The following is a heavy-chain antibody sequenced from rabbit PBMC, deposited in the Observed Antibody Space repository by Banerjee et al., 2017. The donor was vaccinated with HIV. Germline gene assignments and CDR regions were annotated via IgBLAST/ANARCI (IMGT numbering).Heavy chain of an antibody. CDR2: IAGGSSGST. V-gene: IGHV1S40*01. Sequence: SSTDYMCWVRQAPGKGLEWIACIAGGSSGSTYYASWAKGRFTISKTSSTTVTLQMTSLTAADTATYFCARRWDPILVALNLWGPGTLVTVS. CDR3: ARRWDPILVALNL. D-gene: IGHD7-1*01. J-gene: IGHJ4*01. CDR1: SSTDY.